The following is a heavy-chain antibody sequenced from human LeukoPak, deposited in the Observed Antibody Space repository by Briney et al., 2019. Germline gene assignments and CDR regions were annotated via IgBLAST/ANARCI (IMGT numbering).Heavy chain of an antibody. V-gene: IGHV1-18*01. D-gene: IGHD3-3*01. J-gene: IGHJ4*02. CDR3: ARGGPYDFWSGYTNFDY. CDR2: ISAYHGNP. Sequence: GASVKVSCKASGYTFTSYGISWVRQAPGQGLEWMGWISAYHGNPNYAQKLQGRVTMTTDTSTSTAYMELRSLRSDDTAVYYCARGGPYDFWSGYTNFDYWGQGTLVTVSS. CDR1: GYTFTSYG.